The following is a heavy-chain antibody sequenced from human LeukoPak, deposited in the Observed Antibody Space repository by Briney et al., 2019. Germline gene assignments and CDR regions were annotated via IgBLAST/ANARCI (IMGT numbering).Heavy chain of an antibody. Sequence: ASVKVSCKVSGYTLTELSMHWVRQAPGKGLEWMGGFDPEDGETIYAQKFQGRVTMTEDTSTDTAYMELSSLRSEDTAVYYCATDLRSGNWFDPWGQGTLVTVSS. CDR1: GYTLTELS. CDR2: FDPEDGET. V-gene: IGHV1-24*01. J-gene: IGHJ5*02. D-gene: IGHD5/OR15-5a*01. CDR3: ATDLRSGNWFDP.